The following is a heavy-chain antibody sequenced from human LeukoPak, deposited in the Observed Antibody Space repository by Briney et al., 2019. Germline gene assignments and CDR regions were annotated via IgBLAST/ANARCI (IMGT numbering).Heavy chain of an antibody. D-gene: IGHD3-22*01. CDR2: INPNSGGT. Sequence: ASVKVSCKASGYTFTGYYMHWVRQAPGQGLEWMGRINPNSGGTNYAQKFQGRVTMTGDTSISTAYMELSRLRSDDTAVYYCARYYYDSSGSNIDYWGQGTLVTVSS. J-gene: IGHJ4*02. CDR3: ARYYYDSSGSNIDY. V-gene: IGHV1-2*06. CDR1: GYTFTGYY.